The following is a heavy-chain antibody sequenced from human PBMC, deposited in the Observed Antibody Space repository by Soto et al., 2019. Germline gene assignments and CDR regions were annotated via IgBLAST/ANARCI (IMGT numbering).Heavy chain of an antibody. D-gene: IGHD1-26*01. Sequence: QVQLVESGGGVVEPGRSLRLSCAASGFTFRSYAMHWVRQARGKGLEWVAVISHDGSVKYYSESAKGRFTMSRDNSKEALFLQMSCLRSEATAIYYCAKYEYWESHLYSFMDLRGRGTTVTVSS. CDR1: GFTFRSYA. V-gene: IGHV3-30*18. CDR3: AKYEYWESHLYSFMDL. J-gene: IGHJ6*03. CDR2: ISHDGSVK.